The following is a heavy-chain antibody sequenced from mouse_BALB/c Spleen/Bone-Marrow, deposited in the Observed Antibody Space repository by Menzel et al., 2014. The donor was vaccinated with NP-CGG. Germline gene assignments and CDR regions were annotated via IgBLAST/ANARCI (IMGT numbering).Heavy chain of an antibody. Sequence: EVKLMESGPELAKPGASVKISCKASGHPFTDYNMHWVKQSHGKSLEWIGYIYPHTSDTGYNQKFRNKATLTVDISSSTAYMVLRSLTSEDSAVYYCVRAPPITSVVTRDYWGQGTTLTVSS. CDR3: VRAPPITSVVTRDY. CDR2: IYPHTSDT. CDR1: GHPFTDYN. J-gene: IGHJ2*01. V-gene: IGHV1S29*02. D-gene: IGHD1-1*01.